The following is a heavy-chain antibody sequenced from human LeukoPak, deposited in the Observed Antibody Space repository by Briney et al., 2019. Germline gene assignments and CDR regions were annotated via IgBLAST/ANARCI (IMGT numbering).Heavy chain of an antibody. Sequence: GGSLRLPCAASGFTFSGSAMHCVRQASGKGLEWVGRIRSKANSYATAYAASVKGRFTISRDNSKNTLYLQMNSLRAEDTAVYYCAKVGQQLVRSYYFDYWGQGTLVTVSS. CDR3: AKVGQQLVRSYYFDY. V-gene: IGHV3-73*01. CDR1: GFTFSGSA. CDR2: IRSKANSYAT. D-gene: IGHD6-13*01. J-gene: IGHJ4*02.